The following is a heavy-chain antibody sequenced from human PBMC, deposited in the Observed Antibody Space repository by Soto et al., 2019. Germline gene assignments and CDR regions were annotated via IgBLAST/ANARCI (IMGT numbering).Heavy chain of an antibody. Sequence: GESLKISCKGSGYSFSSYWSGWVRQITGKGLEWMGIIYPGDSDTRYSPSFQGQVTISADKSISTAYLQWSSLKASDTAMYYCARHDIVVVVAATRNYYYYGMDVWGQGTTVTVSS. CDR3: ARHDIVVVVAATRNYYYYGMDV. CDR2: IYPGDSDT. V-gene: IGHV5-51*01. D-gene: IGHD2-15*01. CDR1: GYSFSSYW. J-gene: IGHJ6*02.